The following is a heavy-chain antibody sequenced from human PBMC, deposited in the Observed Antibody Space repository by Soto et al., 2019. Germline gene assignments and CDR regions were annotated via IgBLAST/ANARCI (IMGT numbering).Heavy chain of an antibody. Sequence: QVQLVQSAAEVKKPGASVKVSCKASGFTFTSYGFSWVRQAPGEGLEWMGWVSAYNGYTTYAQRFQGRGTMTTDTSTSTVYMELRSLTSDDTTVYFCARAGTAGAVALCDSWGQGTLVTVSS. D-gene: IGHD1-1*01. CDR3: ARAGTAGAVALCDS. J-gene: IGHJ4*02. CDR1: GFTFTSYG. CDR2: VSAYNGYT. V-gene: IGHV1-18*01.